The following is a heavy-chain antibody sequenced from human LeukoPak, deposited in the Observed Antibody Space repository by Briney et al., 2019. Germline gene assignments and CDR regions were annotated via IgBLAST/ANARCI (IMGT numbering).Heavy chain of an antibody. CDR1: GGSIGSSF. Sequence: PSETLSLTCSVFGGSIGSSFWNWIRLSPGKGLEWIGYISYNGRTNYSPSLKSRVIISIDTSKNQLSLNPTSVTAADTALYYCVRDRSGTYYNFDVWGQGTMVSVSA. D-gene: IGHD1-26*01. J-gene: IGHJ3*01. CDR3: VRDRSGTYYNFDV. CDR2: ISYNGRT. V-gene: IGHV4-59*13.